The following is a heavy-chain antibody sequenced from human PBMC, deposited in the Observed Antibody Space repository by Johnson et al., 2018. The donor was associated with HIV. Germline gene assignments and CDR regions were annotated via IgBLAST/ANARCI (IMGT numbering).Heavy chain of an antibody. CDR2: IKSDGTST. CDR1: GISFSSYW. Sequence: VQLVESGGGLVQPGGSLRLSCVASGISFSSYWMHWVRQAPGKGLVWVSRIKSDGTSTNYADSVKGRFTISRDNAKDTLSLQMGSLRADDMAVYYCARRTVSELGDAFDIWGQGTMVTVSS. J-gene: IGHJ3*02. CDR3: ARRTVSELGDAFDI. V-gene: IGHV3-74*02. D-gene: IGHD7-27*01.